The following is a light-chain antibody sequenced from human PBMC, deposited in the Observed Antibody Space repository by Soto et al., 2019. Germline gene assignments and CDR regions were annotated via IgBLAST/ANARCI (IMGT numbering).Light chain of an antibody. Sequence: DIQLTQSPSFLSASVGDRVTITCRASQDISSSFAWYQQKPGKAPKVLIYAASTLQSGVPSRFSGSGSGTEFTLTISSLQPEDFATYHCQQLKSYPLTFGGGTKVEIK. CDR1: QDISSS. V-gene: IGKV1-9*01. J-gene: IGKJ4*01. CDR3: QQLKSYPLT. CDR2: AAS.